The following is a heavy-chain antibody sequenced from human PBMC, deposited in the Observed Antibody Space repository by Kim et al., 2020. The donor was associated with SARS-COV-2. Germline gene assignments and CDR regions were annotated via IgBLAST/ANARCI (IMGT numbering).Heavy chain of an antibody. J-gene: IGHJ5*02. CDR3: ARDPLRYSSSWYGGWFDP. Sequence: GGSLRLSCAASGFTFSSYAMHWVRQAPGKGLEWVAVISYDGSNKYYADSVKGRFTISRDNSKNTLYLQMNSLRAEDTAVYYCARDPLRYSSSWYGGWFDPWGQGTLVTVSS. CDR1: GFTFSSYA. V-gene: IGHV3-30*04. CDR2: ISYDGSNK. D-gene: IGHD6-13*01.